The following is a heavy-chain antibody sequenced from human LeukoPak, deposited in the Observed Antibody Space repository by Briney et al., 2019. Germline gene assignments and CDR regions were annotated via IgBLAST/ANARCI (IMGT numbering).Heavy chain of an antibody. J-gene: IGHJ6*02. V-gene: IGHV1-69*10. D-gene: IGHD3-10*01. CDR3: ARAQPLWFGELFLYYYYGMDV. CDR1: GGTFTKCA. Sequence: SVKVSCKASGGTFTKCAITWVRQAPGQGLEWMGRNIPMVGMGTYAQKFQGRITLTADKSTSTAYMELSSLRSEDTAVYYCARAQPLWFGELFLYYYYGMDVWGQGTTVTVSS. CDR2: NIPMVGMG.